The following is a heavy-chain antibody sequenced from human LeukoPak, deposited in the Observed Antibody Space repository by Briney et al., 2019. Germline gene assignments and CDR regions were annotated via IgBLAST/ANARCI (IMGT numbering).Heavy chain of an antibody. Sequence: GGSLRLSCAASGLTFSNYAMSWVRQAPGKGLEWVPAISGSGGSTYYADSVKGRFTISRDNSKNTLYLQMNSLRAEDTAVYHCAKVIGLDYYDSSPPGVWGQGTLVTVSS. CDR2: ISGSGGST. D-gene: IGHD3-22*01. CDR3: AKVIGLDYYDSSPPGV. CDR1: GLTFSNYA. J-gene: IGHJ4*02. V-gene: IGHV3-23*01.